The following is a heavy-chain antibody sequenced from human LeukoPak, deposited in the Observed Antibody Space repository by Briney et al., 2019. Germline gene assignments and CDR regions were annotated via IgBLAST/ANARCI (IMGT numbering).Heavy chain of an antibody. J-gene: IGHJ1*01. CDR1: GFTFSNYE. CDR3: ARVYAVTPS. Sequence: GRSLTPSRADAGFTFSNYEMNSVRQAPVKGLEWVSYISSSGTTIYYADSVKGRFTVSRDNAKNSLYLQMSSLRAEDTAVYYCARVYAVTPSWGQGTLVTVSS. D-gene: IGHD2/OR15-2a*01. V-gene: IGHV3-48*03. CDR2: ISSSGTTI.